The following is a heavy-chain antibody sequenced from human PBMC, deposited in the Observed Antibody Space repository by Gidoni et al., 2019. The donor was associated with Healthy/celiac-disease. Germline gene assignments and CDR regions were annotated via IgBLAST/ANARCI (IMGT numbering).Heavy chain of an antibody. CDR2: IYTSWST. V-gene: IGHV4-61*02. J-gene: IGHJ3*02. Sequence: QVQLQESCPGLVKPSQTLSLTCPVSGGSISSGSYYWRWIRQPAGKGLEWIGRIYTSWSTNSNPSLKSRVTISVDTSKNQFSLKLSSVTAADTAVYYCARDYPLDYGDSLGAFDIWGQGTMVTVSS. CDR1: GGSISSGSYY. CDR3: ARDYPLDYGDSLGAFDI. D-gene: IGHD4-17*01.